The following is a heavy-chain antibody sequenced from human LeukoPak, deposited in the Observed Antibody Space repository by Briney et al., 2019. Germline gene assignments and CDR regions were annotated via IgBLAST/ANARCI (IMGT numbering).Heavy chain of an antibody. CDR1: GYTFTSYD. CDR2: MNPNSGNT. V-gene: IGHV1-8*01. CDR3: ARVRMVGATFYYYYYGMDV. J-gene: IGHJ6*02. Sequence: SVKVSCKASGYTFTSYDINWVRQATGQGLEWMGWMNPNSGNTGYAQKFQGRVTMTRNTSISTAYMELSSLRSEDTAVYYCARVRMVGATFYYYYYGMDVWGQGTTVTVSS. D-gene: IGHD1-26*01.